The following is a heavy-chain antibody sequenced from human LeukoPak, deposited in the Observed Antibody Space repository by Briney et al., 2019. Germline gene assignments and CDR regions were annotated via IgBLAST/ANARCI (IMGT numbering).Heavy chain of an antibody. J-gene: IGHJ6*03. CDR3: ARVRKSFSGRFFSYAYYYYMDV. D-gene: IGHD1-26*01. V-gene: IGHV4-34*01. CDR1: IGSFSDFH. Sequence: SETLSLTCAVYIGSFSDFHWSWIRQPPGKGLEWIAEINHSGSTNYNPSLKSRVTISVDTCKKKFSHKLSSVNAADTAMYYCARVRKSFSGRFFSYAYYYYMDVWGKGTTVTVSS. CDR2: INHSGST.